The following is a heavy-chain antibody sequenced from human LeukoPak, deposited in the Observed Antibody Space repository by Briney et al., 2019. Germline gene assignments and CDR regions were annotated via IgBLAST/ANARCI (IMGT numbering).Heavy chain of an antibody. CDR3: ARDGGHAYYYDSSGYPY. D-gene: IGHD3-22*01. V-gene: IGHV3-11*01. J-gene: IGHJ4*02. CDR2: ISSSGSTT. CDR1: VFTFSDYY. Sequence: GGSLRLSCAASVFTFSDYYMSWIRQARGKGLEWISYISSSGSTTYYADSVKGRCTISRVSAKISLYLQMNSLRAEDPAVYYCARDGGHAYYYDSSGYPYWGQRTLVTVSS.